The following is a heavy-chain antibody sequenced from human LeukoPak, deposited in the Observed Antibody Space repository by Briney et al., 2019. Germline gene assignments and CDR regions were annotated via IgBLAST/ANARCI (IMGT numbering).Heavy chain of an antibody. V-gene: IGHV5-10-1*01. CDR2: FDPIDVYT. D-gene: IGHD3-9*01. Sequence: GEPLKISCKGSGYSFTSYSISWFRQLPGKGLEGLGRFDPIDVYTNYSPSFQGHVTISADKSISTAYLQWSSLKASDTAMYYCARQTLSYDILTGYSRPTYFDYWGQGTLVTVSS. CDR3: ARQTLSYDILTGYSRPTYFDY. J-gene: IGHJ4*02. CDR1: GYSFTSYS.